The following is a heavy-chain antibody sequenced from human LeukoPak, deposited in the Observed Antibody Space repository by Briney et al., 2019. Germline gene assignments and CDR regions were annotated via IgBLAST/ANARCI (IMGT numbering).Heavy chain of an antibody. CDR2: ISGSGGST. CDR1: GFSFSSYT. V-gene: IGHV3-23*01. Sequence: PGGSLRLSCAASGFSFSSYTMHWVRQAPGKGLHWVSGISGSGGSTYYADSVKGRFTISRDNSKNTLYLQMNSLRVEDTAVYYCAKDLVEEEDYWGQGTLVTVSS. D-gene: IGHD2-21*01. CDR3: AKDLVEEEDY. J-gene: IGHJ4*02.